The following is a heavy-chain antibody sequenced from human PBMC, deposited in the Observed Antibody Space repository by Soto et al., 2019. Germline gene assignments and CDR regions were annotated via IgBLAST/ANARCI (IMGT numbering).Heavy chain of an antibody. CDR2: VYYSGHT. CDR3: ARKGAAASYAHYYMDV. V-gene: IGHV4-59*01. J-gene: IGHJ6*03. D-gene: IGHD6-13*01. CDR1: GGSISPYY. Sequence: QVQLQESGPGLVKPSETLSLTCTVSGGSISPYYWSWIRQPPGKGLEWIGYVYYSGHTNYNPSLESPVTISVDTSRNRFSLNLTSATAADTAVYYCARKGAAASYAHYYMDVWGRGTAVTVSS.